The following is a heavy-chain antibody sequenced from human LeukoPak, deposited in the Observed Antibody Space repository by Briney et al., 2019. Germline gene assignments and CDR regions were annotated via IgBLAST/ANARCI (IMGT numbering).Heavy chain of an antibody. CDR1: GGTFSSYA. J-gene: IGHJ4*02. V-gene: IGHV1-69*05. Sequence: ASVKVSCKASGGTFSSYAISWVRQAPGQGLEWMGRIIPIFGTANYAQKFQGRVTITTDESTSTAYMELSSLRSEDTAVYYCAGGETGYFDYWGQGTLVTVSS. CDR3: AGGETGYFDY. CDR2: IIPIFGTA.